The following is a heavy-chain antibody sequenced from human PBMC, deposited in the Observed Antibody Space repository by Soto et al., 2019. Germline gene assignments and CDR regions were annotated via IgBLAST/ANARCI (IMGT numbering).Heavy chain of an antibody. D-gene: IGHD3-22*01. J-gene: IGHJ6*02. CDR3: ARDKKVVVIMRTRLYGMDV. V-gene: IGHV1-69*13. CDR1: GGTFSSYA. Sequence: VASVKVSCKASGGTFSSYAISWVRQAPGQGLEWMGGIIPIFGTANYAQKFQGRVTITADESTSTAYMELSSLRSEDTAVYYCARDKKVVVIMRTRLYGMDVWGQGTTVTISS. CDR2: IIPIFGTA.